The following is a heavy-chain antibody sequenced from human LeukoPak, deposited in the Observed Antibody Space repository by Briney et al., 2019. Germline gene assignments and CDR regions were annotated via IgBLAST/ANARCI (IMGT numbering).Heavy chain of an antibody. D-gene: IGHD3-22*01. CDR1: GGSISSGDYY. CDR3: ASSRRYYYDSSGYYAFDI. J-gene: IGHJ3*02. V-gene: IGHV4-30-4*08. CDR2: IYYSGST. Sequence: SETLSLTCTVSGGSISSGDYYWSWIRQPPGKGLEWIGNIYYSGSTHYNPSLKSRVTISVDTSKNHFSLKLSSVTAADTAVYYCASSRRYYYDSSGYYAFDIWGQGTMVTVSS.